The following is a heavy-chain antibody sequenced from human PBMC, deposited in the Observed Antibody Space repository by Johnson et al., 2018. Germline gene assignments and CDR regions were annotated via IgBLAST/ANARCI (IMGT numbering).Heavy chain of an antibody. CDR1: GFTFDDYY. J-gene: IGHJ6*02. CDR3: AKDIGAYNSGYSGLSDYYYYTMDV. CDR2: ISWDGGST. D-gene: IGHD5-18*01. Sequence: VQLVQSGGVVAQPGGSLRLSCAASGFTFDDYYMHWVRQAPGKGLEWVSLISWDGGSTYYADSVKGRFIISRDNRKNSLYLQMNSLRIEDTALYYCAKDIGAYNSGYSGLSDYYYYTMDVWGQGTTVTVSS. V-gene: IGHV3-43*01.